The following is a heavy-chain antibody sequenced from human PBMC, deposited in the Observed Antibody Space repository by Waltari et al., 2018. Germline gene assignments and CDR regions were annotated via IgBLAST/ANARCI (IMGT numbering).Heavy chain of an antibody. V-gene: IGHV4-4*07. CDR3: ARCLVGGDYYYYYYMDV. CDR1: GGSISSYY. Sequence: QVQLQESGPGLVKPSETLSLTCTVSGGSISSYYWSWIRQPAGKGLEWIGRIYTSGSTNYNPSLKSRVTMSVDTSKNQFSLKLSSVTAADTAVYYCARCLVGGDYYYYYYMDVWGKGTTVTVSS. CDR2: IYTSGST. J-gene: IGHJ6*03. D-gene: IGHD4-17*01.